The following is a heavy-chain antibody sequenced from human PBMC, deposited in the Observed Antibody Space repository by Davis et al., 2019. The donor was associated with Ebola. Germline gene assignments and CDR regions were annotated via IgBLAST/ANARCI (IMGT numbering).Heavy chain of an antibody. CDR1: GYTFTGYY. CDR3: ARDPASGSYLDY. CDR2: INPNSGGT. V-gene: IGHV1-2*02. D-gene: IGHD1-26*01. J-gene: IGHJ4*02. Sequence: ASVKVSCKASGYTFTGYYMHWVRQAPGQGLEWMGWINPNSGGTNYAQKFQGRVTMTRDTSISTAYMELSSLRSEDTAVYYCARDPASGSYLDYWGQGTLVTVSS.